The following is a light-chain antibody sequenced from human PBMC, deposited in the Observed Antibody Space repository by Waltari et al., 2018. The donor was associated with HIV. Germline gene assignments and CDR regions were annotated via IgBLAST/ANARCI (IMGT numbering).Light chain of an antibody. Sequence: QSALTQPRSVSGSPGQSVSISCTGTSSDVGAYDYVSWYQQHPGKAPKLMIFGVSKRPSGVPDRFSGSKSDNTASLTISGLQAEDEADYYCCSYAGSDTFVLFGGGTKLTIL. V-gene: IGLV2-11*01. J-gene: IGLJ2*01. CDR3: CSYAGSDTFVL. CDR1: SSDVGAYDY. CDR2: GVS.